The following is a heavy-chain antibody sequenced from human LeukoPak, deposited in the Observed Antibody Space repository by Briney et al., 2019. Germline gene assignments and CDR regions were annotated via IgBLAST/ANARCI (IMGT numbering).Heavy chain of an antibody. D-gene: IGHD3-22*01. J-gene: IGHJ4*02. Sequence: ETGGSLRLSCAASGFTFSSYEMNWVRQAPGKGLEWVSYISSSGSTIYYADSVKGRFTISRDNAKNSLYPQMNSLRVEDTAVYHCARGVWDSSGYLHYWGQGTLVTVSS. CDR2: ISSSGSTI. CDR1: GFTFSSYE. CDR3: ARGVWDSSGYLHY. V-gene: IGHV3-48*03.